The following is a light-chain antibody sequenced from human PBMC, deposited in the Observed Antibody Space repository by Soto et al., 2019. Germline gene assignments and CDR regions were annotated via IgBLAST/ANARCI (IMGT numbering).Light chain of an antibody. CDR2: DVS. V-gene: IGLV2-11*01. CDR3: CSYAGSYSDV. Sequence: QSALTQPRSVSGSPGQSVTISCTGTSSDVGDYKYVSWYRQHPGKAPKLIIYDVSERPSGVPDRFSGSKSGNTASLTISGLQAEDEDDYYCCSYAGSYSDVFGTGTKVTVL. J-gene: IGLJ1*01. CDR1: SSDVGDYKY.